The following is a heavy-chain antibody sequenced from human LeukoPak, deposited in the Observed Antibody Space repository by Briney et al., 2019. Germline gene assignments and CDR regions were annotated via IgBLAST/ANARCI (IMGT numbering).Heavy chain of an antibody. J-gene: IGHJ4*02. D-gene: IGHD3-3*01. V-gene: IGHV3-23*01. CDR3: ARTIFGVVISDY. Sequence: GGSLRLSCAASGFTFSSYAMSWVRQAPGKGLEWVSAISGSGGSTYSADSVKGRFTISRDNSKNTLYLQMNSLRAEDTAVYYCARTIFGVVISDYWGQGTLVTVSS. CDR1: GFTFSSYA. CDR2: ISGSGGST.